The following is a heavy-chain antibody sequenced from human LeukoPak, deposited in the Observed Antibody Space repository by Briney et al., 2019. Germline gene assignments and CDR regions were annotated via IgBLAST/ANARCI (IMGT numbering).Heavy chain of an antibody. V-gene: IGHV3-66*04. J-gene: IGHJ4*02. CDR1: GFTVSSNY. D-gene: IGHD5-18*01. CDR3: ARPDTAMVLVDY. CDR2: IYSGGST. Sequence: GGSLRLSCAASGFTVSSNYMSWVRQAPGKGLEWVSVIYSGGSTYYADSVKGRFTISRDNSKNTLYLQMNSLRAEDTAVYYCARPDTAMVLVDYWGQGTLVTVSS.